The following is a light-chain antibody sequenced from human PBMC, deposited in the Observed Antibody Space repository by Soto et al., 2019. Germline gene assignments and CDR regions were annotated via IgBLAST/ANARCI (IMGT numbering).Light chain of an antibody. V-gene: IGKV1-27*01. CDR2: AAS. Sequence: DIQMTQSPSSLSASVGDRVTITSRASQGISNYLAWYQQIPGKVPKLLISAASTLQSGVPSRFSGSGSATDFTLTISSLQPEDVATYYCQKYTNVPTFGGGTKVEIK. CDR1: QGISNY. CDR3: QKYTNVPT. J-gene: IGKJ4*01.